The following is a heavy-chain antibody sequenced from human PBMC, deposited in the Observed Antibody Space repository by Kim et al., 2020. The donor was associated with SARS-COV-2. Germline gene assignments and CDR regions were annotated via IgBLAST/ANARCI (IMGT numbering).Heavy chain of an antibody. CDR2: ISSSSSTI. J-gene: IGHJ6*02. Sequence: GGSLRLSCAVSGFTFSSYSMNWVRQAPGKGLEWVSYISSSSSTIYYADSVKGRFTISRDNAKNSLYLQMHSLRAEDTAVYYCAAFGEDCMDVCGQVTTVT. V-gene: IGHV3-48*01. CDR1: GFTFSSYS. D-gene: IGHD3-10*01. CDR3: AAFGEDCMDV.